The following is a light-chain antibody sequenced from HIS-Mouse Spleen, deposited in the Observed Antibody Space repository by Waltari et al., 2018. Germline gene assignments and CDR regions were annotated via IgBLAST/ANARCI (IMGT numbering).Light chain of an antibody. CDR1: RSDVVGYIY. Sequence: QSALTQTRSVPGSPGQSFTISCTGTRSDVVGYIYVSWYQPHPGKAPKLMIYDVSQRPSGVPDRFAGSKSGTTASLTISGLQAEDEADYYCCSYAGSYTWVFGGGTKLTVL. V-gene: IGLV2-11*01. CDR2: DVS. J-gene: IGLJ3*02. CDR3: CSYAGSYTWV.